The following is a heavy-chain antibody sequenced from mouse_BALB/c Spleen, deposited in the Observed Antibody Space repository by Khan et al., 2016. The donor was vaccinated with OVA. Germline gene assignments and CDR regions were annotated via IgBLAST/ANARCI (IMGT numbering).Heavy chain of an antibody. Sequence: EVQLQESGPGLVKPSQSLSLTCTVTGYSITSDYAWNLIRQFPGNKLEWMGYISYSGNTKYNPSLKSRISITRATSKNQFCVQLNFVTIEDTATNYGERSQGGDFDYWGQGTTLTVSS. J-gene: IGHJ2*01. V-gene: IGHV3-2*02. CDR2: ISYSGNT. CDR1: GYSITSDYA. CDR3: ERSQGGDFDY. D-gene: IGHD3-2*02.